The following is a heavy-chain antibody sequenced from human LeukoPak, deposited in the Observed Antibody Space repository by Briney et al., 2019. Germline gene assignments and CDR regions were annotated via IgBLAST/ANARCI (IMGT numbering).Heavy chain of an antibody. CDR3: ARLSGRGYDAFDI. CDR2: ISTYNGDR. CDR1: GYTFTSYG. D-gene: IGHD1-1*01. J-gene: IGHJ3*02. V-gene: IGHV1-18*01. Sequence: ASVKVSCKASGYTFTSYGISWVRQAPGQGLEWMGWISTYNGDRNYAQKFQGRVTMTTETSTSTAYMELRSLRSDDTAVYYCARLSGRGYDAFDIWGQGTMVTVSS.